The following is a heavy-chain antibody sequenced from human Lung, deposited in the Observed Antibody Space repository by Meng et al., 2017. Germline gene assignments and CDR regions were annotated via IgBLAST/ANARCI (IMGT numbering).Heavy chain of an antibody. CDR2: LSGGGFTT. Sequence: VRLWACGGGLVQPGGSLRLSCAASGFSFSSYAMGWVRHAPGKGLEWVSALSGGGFTTYYADSVKGRFAISRHNSKNTLYLQMNSLRAEDTALYYCAKYSYGLGDYLDYWGQGALVTVSS. D-gene: IGHD3-10*01. CDR1: GFSFSSYA. CDR3: AKYSYGLGDYLDY. J-gene: IGHJ4*02. V-gene: IGHV3-23*01.